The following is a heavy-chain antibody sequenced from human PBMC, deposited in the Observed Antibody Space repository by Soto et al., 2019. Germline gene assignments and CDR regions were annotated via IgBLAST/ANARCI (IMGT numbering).Heavy chain of an antibody. CDR3: ARDSHKTAAMNYYYGMDV. D-gene: IGHD2-2*01. Sequence: QVQLVQSGAEVKKPGSSVKVSCKASGGTFSSYAISWVRQAPGQGLEWMGGIIPIFGTANYAQKFQGRVTITADEATSTAYMELSSLRSEDTDVYYCARDSHKTAAMNYYYGMDVWGQGTTVTVSS. CDR2: IIPIFGTA. V-gene: IGHV1-69*01. J-gene: IGHJ6*02. CDR1: GGTFSSYA.